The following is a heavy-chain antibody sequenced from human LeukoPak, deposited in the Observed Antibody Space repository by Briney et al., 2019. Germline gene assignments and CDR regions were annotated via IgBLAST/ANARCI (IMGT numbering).Heavy chain of an antibody. V-gene: IGHV1-2*02. J-gene: IGHJ6*03. D-gene: IGHD3-9*01. CDR3: ARSPLTGYFMDV. Sequence: ASVKVSCKASGYTFTSYAMNWVRQAPGQGLEWMGWINPNSGGTKYAQKFQGRVSMTRDTSISTAYMELTRLRSDDTAVYYCARSPLTGYFMDVWGKGTTVTISS. CDR1: GYTFTSYA. CDR2: INPNSGGT.